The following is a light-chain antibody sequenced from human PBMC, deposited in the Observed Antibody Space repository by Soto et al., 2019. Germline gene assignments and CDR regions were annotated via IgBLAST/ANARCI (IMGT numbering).Light chain of an antibody. Sequence: EIVVTQSPGTLSLSPGERATLSCRASQSVSSRHLAWYQQKPGQAPRLLIYDASNRATGIPARFSGSGSGTDFTLTISSLEPEDFAVYYCQQRSNWPPFTFGQGTRLEIK. CDR1: QSVSSRH. CDR2: DAS. V-gene: IGKV3-11*01. CDR3: QQRSNWPPFT. J-gene: IGKJ5*01.